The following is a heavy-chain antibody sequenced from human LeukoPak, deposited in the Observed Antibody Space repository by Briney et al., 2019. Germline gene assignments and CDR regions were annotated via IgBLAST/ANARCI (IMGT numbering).Heavy chain of an antibody. V-gene: IGHV3-7*01. D-gene: IGHD2-15*01. Sequence: GGSLRLSCAASGFIFSSYWMSWVRQAPGKGLEWVANIKQDGSEKYYVGSVKGRFTISRDNAKNSLYLQMNSLRAEDTAVYYCARARYCSGGSCSRWRGYFDLWGRGTLVTVSS. CDR1: GFIFSSYW. CDR3: ARARYCSGGSCSRWRGYFDL. CDR2: IKQDGSEK. J-gene: IGHJ2*01.